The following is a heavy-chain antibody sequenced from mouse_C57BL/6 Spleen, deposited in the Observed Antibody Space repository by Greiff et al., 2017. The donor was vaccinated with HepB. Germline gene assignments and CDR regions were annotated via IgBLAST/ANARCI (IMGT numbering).Heavy chain of an antibody. J-gene: IGHJ2*01. CDR2: IYPGDGDT. CDR3: AREDDGYYVGFDY. V-gene: IGHV1-82*01. D-gene: IGHD2-3*01. Sequence: SGPELVKPGASVKISCKASGYAFSSSWMNWVKQRPGKGLEWIGRIYPGDGDTNYNGKFKGKATLTADKSSSTAYMQLSSLTSEDSAVYFCAREDDGYYVGFDYWGQGTTLTVSS. CDR1: GYAFSSSW.